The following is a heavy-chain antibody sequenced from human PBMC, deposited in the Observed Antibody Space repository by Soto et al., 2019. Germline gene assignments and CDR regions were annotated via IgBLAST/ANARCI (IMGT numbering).Heavy chain of an antibody. CDR3: ARDSNDHWGFFDY. V-gene: IGHV4-31*03. J-gene: IGHJ4*02. D-gene: IGHD3-16*01. CDR2: IHYTGTS. CDR1: GGSISSGGYY. Sequence: SETLSLTCSVSGGSISSGGYYWSWIRHHPGKGLEWIGYIHYTGTSYYNPSLKSRVTLSVDTSKNQFSLWLTSVTGADTALYYCARDSNDHWGFFDYWGQGILVTVSS.